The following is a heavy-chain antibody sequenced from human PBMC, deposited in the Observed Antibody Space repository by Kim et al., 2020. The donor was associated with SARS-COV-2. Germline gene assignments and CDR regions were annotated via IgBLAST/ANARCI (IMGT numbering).Heavy chain of an antibody. J-gene: IGHJ4*02. Sequence: SETLSLTCTVSGGSISSSIYYWGWIRQPPGRGLEWIGSTHYSGSTYYNPSLKSRVTISVDTSKNQFSLKVSSVTAADTAVYYCASRPSSFRATEYYFDYWGQGTLVTVSS. CDR2: THYSGST. CDR1: GGSISSSIYY. CDR3: ASRPSSFRATEYYFDY. V-gene: IGHV4-39*01. D-gene: IGHD6-19*01.